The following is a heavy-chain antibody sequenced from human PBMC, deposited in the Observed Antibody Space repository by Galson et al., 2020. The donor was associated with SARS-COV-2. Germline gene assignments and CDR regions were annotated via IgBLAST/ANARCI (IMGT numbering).Heavy chain of an antibody. CDR2: TSDDGKKR. CDR1: GFPFSANA. CDR3: ATERYDNSRGLES. V-gene: IGHV3-30*09. Sequence: GGSLRLSCADSGFPFSANAMHWVRQAPGKGLEWVTVTSDDGKKRYYAESVRGRFAISRDNSENTLYLQMNSLRPDDTGIYYCATERYDNSRGLESWGQGTLVTVSS. J-gene: IGHJ5*02. D-gene: IGHD3-3*01.